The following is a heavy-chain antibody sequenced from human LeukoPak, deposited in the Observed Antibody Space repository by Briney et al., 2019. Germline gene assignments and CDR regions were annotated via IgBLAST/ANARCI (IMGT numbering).Heavy chain of an antibody. Sequence: ASVKVSCKASGYTFSGYYMHWVRQAPGQGVEWVGWINPNSGGTNYAQKFQGRVTMTRDTSISTAYMELSRLTSDDTAVYYCARSEGVLLPLYWGQGTLVTVSS. V-gene: IGHV1-2*02. CDR3: ARSEGVLLPLY. D-gene: IGHD5-12*01. CDR2: INPNSGGT. J-gene: IGHJ4*02. CDR1: GYTFSGYY.